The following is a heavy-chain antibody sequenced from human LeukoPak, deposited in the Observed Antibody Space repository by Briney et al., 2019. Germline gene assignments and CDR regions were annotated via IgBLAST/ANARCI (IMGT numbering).Heavy chain of an antibody. J-gene: IGHJ4*02. V-gene: IGHV1-69*05. D-gene: IGHD5-12*01. CDR3: ASTDMVMGYYFDY. Sequence: SVKVSCKASGGTFSSCAISWVRQAPGQGLEWMGRIIPIFGTANYAQKFQGRVTITTDESTSTAYMELSSLRSEDTAVYYCASTDMVMGYYFDYWGQGTLVTVSS. CDR2: IIPIFGTA. CDR1: GGTFSSCA.